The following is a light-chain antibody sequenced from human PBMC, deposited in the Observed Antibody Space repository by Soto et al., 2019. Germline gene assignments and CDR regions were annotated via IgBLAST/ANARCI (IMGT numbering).Light chain of an antibody. J-gene: IGKJ5*01. CDR3: QKYGYSFPIT. CDR1: QSVNSSY. V-gene: IGKV3-20*01. Sequence: EIVLTQSPGTLSLSPGERAALSCRASQSVNSSYLAWYQQKPGQAPRLLIYGASSRATGIPDRFSGSGSGTDFTLTISRLEPEDFALYYCQKYGYSFPITFGQGTRLEIK. CDR2: GAS.